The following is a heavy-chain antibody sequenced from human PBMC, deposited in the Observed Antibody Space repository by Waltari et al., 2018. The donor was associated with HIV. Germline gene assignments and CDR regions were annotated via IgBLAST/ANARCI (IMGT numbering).Heavy chain of an antibody. CDR3: ARDLNTAMAGFDP. CDR2: IYYSGST. V-gene: IGHV4-59*01. Sequence: QVQLQESRPGLVKPSETLSLTCPVPVGSISSYYWSWIRQPPGKGLEWIGYIYYSGSTNYNPSLKSRVTISVDTSKNQFSLKLSSVTAADTAVYYCARDLNTAMAGFDPWGQGTLVTVSS. D-gene: IGHD5-18*01. J-gene: IGHJ5*02. CDR1: VGSISSYY.